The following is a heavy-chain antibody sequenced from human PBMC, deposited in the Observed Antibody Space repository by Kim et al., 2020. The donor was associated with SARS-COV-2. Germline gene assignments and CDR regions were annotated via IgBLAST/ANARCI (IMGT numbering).Heavy chain of an antibody. CDR2: ISGGGSTT. D-gene: IGHD2-2*01. J-gene: IGHJ6*02. CDR1: GFIFSNYA. Sequence: GGSLRLSCAASGFIFSNYALTWVRQAPAKGLEWVSVISGGGSTTYYADSVKGRFTISRDNSKNTLYLQMNSLRAEDTAVYYCAKHGGLCTSTTCSVMDVWGQGTTVTVSS. CDR3: AKHGGLCTSTTCSVMDV. V-gene: IGHV3-23*01.